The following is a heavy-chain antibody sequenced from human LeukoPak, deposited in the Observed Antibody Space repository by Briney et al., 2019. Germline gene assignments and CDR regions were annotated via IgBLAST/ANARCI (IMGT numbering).Heavy chain of an antibody. Sequence: GASVKVSCKASGYTFTSYGISWVRQAPGQGLEWMGWISAYNGNTNYAQKFQGRVTITRNTSISTAYMELSSLRSEDTAVYYCARGPIASSWSLGYWGQGTLVTVSS. J-gene: IGHJ4*02. CDR3: ARGPIASSWSLGY. D-gene: IGHD6-13*01. V-gene: IGHV1-18*01. CDR2: ISAYNGNT. CDR1: GYTFTSYG.